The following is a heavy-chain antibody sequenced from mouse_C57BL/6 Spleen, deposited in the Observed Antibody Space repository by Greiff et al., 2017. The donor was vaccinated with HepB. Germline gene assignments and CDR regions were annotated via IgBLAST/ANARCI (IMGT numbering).Heavy chain of an antibody. Sequence: EVKLQESGGGLVQPGGSLSLSCAASGFTFTDYYMSWVRQPPGKALEWLGFIRNKANGYTTEYSASVKGRFTISRDNSQSILYLQMNALRAEDSATYYCARLDGNYHWYFDVWGTGTTVTVSS. CDR1: GFTFTDYY. CDR3: ARLDGNYHWYFDV. J-gene: IGHJ1*03. D-gene: IGHD2-1*01. CDR2: IRNKANGYTT. V-gene: IGHV7-3*01.